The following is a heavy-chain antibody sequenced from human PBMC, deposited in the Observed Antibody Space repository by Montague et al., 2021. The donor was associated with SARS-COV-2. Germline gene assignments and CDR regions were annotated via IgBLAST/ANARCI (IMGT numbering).Heavy chain of an antibody. Sequence: SETLSLTCTVSGDSISNYYWSWIRQPPGKGLERIAYIYFSGSTNYNPSLESRGSISVITSRNQHSLRLRSVTAAATAVDYCARHSGYYDRSGYYDYWGEGTLVTVS. J-gene: IGHJ4*02. CDR2: IYFSGST. CDR3: ARHSGYYDRSGYYDY. D-gene: IGHD3-22*01. CDR1: GDSISNYY. V-gene: IGHV4-59*08.